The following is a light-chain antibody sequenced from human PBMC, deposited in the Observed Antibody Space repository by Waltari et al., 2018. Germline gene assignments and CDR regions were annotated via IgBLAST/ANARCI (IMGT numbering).Light chain of an antibody. CDR1: QRVGRF. V-gene: IGKV3-20*01. J-gene: IGKJ1*01. CDR2: GAS. Sequence: EIVLTQSPGTLSLSPGERPSLSCWASQRVGRFLAWYQQKRGQAPRLLIYGASTRATGIPDRFSGSGSGTDFSLTISRLEPEDFAGYYCQHYVRLPVTFGQGTKVEI. CDR3: QHYVRLPVT.